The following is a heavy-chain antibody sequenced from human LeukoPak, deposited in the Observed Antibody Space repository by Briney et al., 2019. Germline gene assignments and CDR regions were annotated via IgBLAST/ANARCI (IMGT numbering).Heavy chain of an antibody. CDR3: ARSVVSYYYDSSGYYPYYFDY. Sequence: PGGSLRLSCAASGFTFSSYAMHWVRQAPGKGLEYVSAISSNGGSTYYANSVKGRFTISRDDSKKTLYLQMGSLRAEDMAVYYWARSVVSYYYDSSGYYPYYFDYWGQGTLVTVSS. CDR2: ISSNGGST. J-gene: IGHJ4*02. CDR1: GFTFSSYA. V-gene: IGHV3-64*01. D-gene: IGHD3-22*01.